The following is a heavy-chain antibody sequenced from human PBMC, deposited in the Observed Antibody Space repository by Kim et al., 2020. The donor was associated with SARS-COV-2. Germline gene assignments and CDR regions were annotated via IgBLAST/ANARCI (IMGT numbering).Heavy chain of an antibody. J-gene: IGHJ4*02. D-gene: IGHD5-12*01. Sequence: GGSLRLSCAASGFTFSSYGMHWVRQAPGKGLEWVAVISYDGSNKYYADSVKGRFTISRDNSKNTLYLQMNSLRAEDTAVYYCACGYSGYDDALIGAPRYWGQGTLVTVSS. CDR2: ISYDGSNK. CDR1: GFTFSSYG. V-gene: IGHV3-30*03. CDR3: ACGYSGYDDALIGAPRY.